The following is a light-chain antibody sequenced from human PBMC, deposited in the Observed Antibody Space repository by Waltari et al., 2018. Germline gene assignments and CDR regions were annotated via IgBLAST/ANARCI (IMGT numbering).Light chain of an antibody. CDR3: QVWDTRSFWV. Sequence: YVLTQTPSVSVAPGQTATTPCGGNNIGSKSVHGYQQKSGQAPALAVYDDSARPPGIPERFSGSNSGNTATLTITRVEAGEEADYYCQVWDTRSFWVFGGGTKLTVL. V-gene: IGLV3-21*02. CDR1: NIGSKS. J-gene: IGLJ3*02. CDR2: DDS.